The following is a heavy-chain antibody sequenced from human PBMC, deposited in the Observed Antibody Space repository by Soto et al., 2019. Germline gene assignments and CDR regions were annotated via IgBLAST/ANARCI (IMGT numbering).Heavy chain of an antibody. D-gene: IGHD2-15*01. J-gene: IGHJ6*02. CDR3: ARGQAVGYCSGGSWYSVGYYCYGMDV. CDR2: IIPIFGTA. CDR1: GGTFSSYA. Sequence: SVKVSCKASGGTFSSYAISWVRQAPGQGLEWMGGIIPIFGTANYAQKFQGRVTITADESTRTAYMELSSLRSEDTAVYYCARGQAVGYCSGGSWYSVGYYCYGMDVWG. V-gene: IGHV1-69*13.